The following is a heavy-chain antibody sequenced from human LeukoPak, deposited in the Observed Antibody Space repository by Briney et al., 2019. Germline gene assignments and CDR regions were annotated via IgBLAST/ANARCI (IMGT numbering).Heavy chain of an antibody. CDR1: GVITDDYA. V-gene: IGHV3-43*02. Sequence: ETLTLTCAAPGVITDDYALHWVRQAPGKGLEWVSLISGDGGSTSYAATVRGRFTISRDNSKTSLSLQMSSLRSEDTALYFCVRESERSGWFDHWGQGTLVTVSS. J-gene: IGHJ5*02. CDR2: ISGDGGST. D-gene: IGHD1-26*01. CDR3: VRESERSGWFDH.